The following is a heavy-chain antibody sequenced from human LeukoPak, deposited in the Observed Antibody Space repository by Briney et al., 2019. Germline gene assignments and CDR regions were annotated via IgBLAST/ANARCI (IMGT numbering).Heavy chain of an antibody. CDR1: GGTFSSYA. J-gene: IGHJ3*02. D-gene: IGHD5-18*01. V-gene: IGHV1-69*05. CDR2: IIPIFGTE. Sequence: SVKLSCKGSGGTFSSYAISWVRQAPGQGLEWMGGIIPIFGTENYAQKFQARVTITTDESTSTAYMELSSLRSEDTAVYYCARVADTAMVNAFGIWGQGTMVTVSS. CDR3: ARVADTAMVNAFGI.